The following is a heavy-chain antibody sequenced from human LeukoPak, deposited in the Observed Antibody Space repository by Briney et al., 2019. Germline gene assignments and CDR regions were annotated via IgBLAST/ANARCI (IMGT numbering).Heavy chain of an antibody. CDR1: GYTFTDYY. D-gene: IGHD5-18*01. J-gene: IGHJ4*02. CDR2: INPKSGAT. CDR3: AREQGVDTAMITGY. V-gene: IGHV1-2*02. Sequence: ASVRVSCKASGYTFTDYYMHWVRQAPGQGLEWMGWINPKSGATKYEQRFQGRVTMTKDTSISTAYMDLSRLTSDDTAVYYCAREQGVDTAMITGYWGQGTLVTVSS.